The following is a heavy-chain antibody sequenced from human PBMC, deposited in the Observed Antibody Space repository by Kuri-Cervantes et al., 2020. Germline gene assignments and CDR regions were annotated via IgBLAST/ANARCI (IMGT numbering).Heavy chain of an antibody. J-gene: IGHJ4*02. Sequence: GESLKISCAASGFTFSSYAMHWVRQAPGKGLEWVAVISYDGSNKYYADSVKGRFTISRDNSKNTLHLQMNSLRAEDTAVYYCVRRYFDYWGQGTLVTVSS. CDR2: ISYDGSNK. CDR3: VRRYFDY. CDR1: GFTFSSYA. V-gene: IGHV3-30-3*01.